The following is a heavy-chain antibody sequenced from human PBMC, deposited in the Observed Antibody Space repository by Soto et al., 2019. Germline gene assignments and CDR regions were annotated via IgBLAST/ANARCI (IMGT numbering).Heavy chain of an antibody. CDR3: ASSMVATQSVY. CDR1: GFTFSDYY. J-gene: IGHJ4*02. CDR2: ISSSSSYT. Sequence: GGSLRLSCAASGFTFSDYYMSWIRQAPGKGLEWVSYISSSSSYTNYADSVKGRFTISRDNAKNSLYLQMNSLRAEDTAVYYCASSMVATQSVYWGQGTLVTVSS. D-gene: IGHD5-12*01. V-gene: IGHV3-11*06.